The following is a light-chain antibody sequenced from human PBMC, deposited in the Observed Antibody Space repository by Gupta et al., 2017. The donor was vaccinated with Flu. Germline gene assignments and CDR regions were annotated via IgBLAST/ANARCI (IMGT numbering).Light chain of an antibody. CDR3: QHLNSYPVT. J-gene: IGKJ3*01. Sequence: DIQLTQSPSFLSASIGDRVTITCRASQGISSYLAWYQQKPGKAPKLLICAASTLQSGVPSRFSGSGSGTEFTLTISSLQPEDFATYYCQHLNSYPVTFGHGTKVEIK. V-gene: IGKV1-9*01. CDR1: QGISSY. CDR2: AAS.